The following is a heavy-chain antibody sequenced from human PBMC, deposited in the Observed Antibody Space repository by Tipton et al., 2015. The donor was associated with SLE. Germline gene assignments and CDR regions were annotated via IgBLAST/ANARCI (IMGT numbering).Heavy chain of an antibody. Sequence: TLSLTCTVSGDSISSSSYYWGWIRQPPGKGLEWIGSIYYSGSTYYNPSLKSRVTISVDTSKNQFSLKLSSVTAADTAVYYCASQGQWRSHPFDYWGQGTLVTVSS. CDR1: GDSISSSSYY. CDR3: ASQGQWRSHPFDY. D-gene: IGHD6-19*01. J-gene: IGHJ4*02. V-gene: IGHV4-39*07. CDR2: IYYSGST.